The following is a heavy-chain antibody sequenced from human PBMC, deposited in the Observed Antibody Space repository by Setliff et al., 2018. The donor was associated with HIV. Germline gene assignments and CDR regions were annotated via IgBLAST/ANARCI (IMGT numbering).Heavy chain of an antibody. Sequence: PGESLKISCAASGFTFSNSWMTWVRQAPGKGLEWVANIKKDGSDKFYVDSVKGRFAISRDNAKNSLNLEMNSLRAEDTAIYYCASSRPPDDSSGYLDHWGQGTLVTVS. CDR3: ASSRPPDDSSGYLDH. D-gene: IGHD3-22*01. CDR2: IKKDGSDK. J-gene: IGHJ4*01. CDR1: GFTFSNSW. V-gene: IGHV3-7*03.